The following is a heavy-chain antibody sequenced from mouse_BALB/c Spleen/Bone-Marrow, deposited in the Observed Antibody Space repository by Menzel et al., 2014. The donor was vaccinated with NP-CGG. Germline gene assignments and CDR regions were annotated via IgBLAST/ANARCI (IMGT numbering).Heavy chain of an antibody. CDR3: ARSGLGPYYFDY. CDR1: GYAFSSSW. V-gene: IGHV1-82*01. D-gene: IGHD4-1*01. Sequence: VQLQQSGPELVKPGASVKISCKASGYAFSSSWMNWVKQRPGQGLEWIGRIYPGDGDTNYNGKFKGKATLTADKSSSTAYMQLSSLTSVDSAVCFCARSGLGPYYFDYWGQGTTLTVSS. J-gene: IGHJ2*01. CDR2: IYPGDGDT.